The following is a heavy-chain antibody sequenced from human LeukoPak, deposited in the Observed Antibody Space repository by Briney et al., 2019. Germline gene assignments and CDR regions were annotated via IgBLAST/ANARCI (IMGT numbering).Heavy chain of an antibody. CDR1: GFTFSSYN. J-gene: IGHJ3*02. Sequence: GGSLRLSCTASGFTFSSYNINWVRQAPGKGLEWVSYISTSTTTTYYADSVKGRFTISRDSAKNSVYLQMNSLRAEDTAVYYCARDDSYRWNAFDIWGQGTMVTVSS. V-gene: IGHV3-48*01. D-gene: IGHD3-16*02. CDR2: ISTSTTTT. CDR3: ARDDSYRWNAFDI.